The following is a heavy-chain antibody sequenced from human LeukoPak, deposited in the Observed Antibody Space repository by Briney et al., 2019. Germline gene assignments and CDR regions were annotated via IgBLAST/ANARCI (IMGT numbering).Heavy chain of an antibody. CDR3: ATSKQQFDAFDI. J-gene: IGHJ3*02. CDR1: GGSISSYY. V-gene: IGHV4-59*01. D-gene: IGHD6-13*01. Sequence: PLETLSLTCTVSGGSISSYYWSWIRQPPEKGLEWIGYIYYSGSTNYNPSLKSRVTISVDPSKNQFSLKLSSVTAADTAVYYCATSKQQFDAFDIWGLGTMVTVSS. CDR2: IYYSGST.